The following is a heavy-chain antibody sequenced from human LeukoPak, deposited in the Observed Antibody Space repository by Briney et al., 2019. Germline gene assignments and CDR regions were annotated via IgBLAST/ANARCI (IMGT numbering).Heavy chain of an antibody. J-gene: IGHJ4*02. CDR3: TDLGNSGSVY. V-gene: IGHV3-48*01. D-gene: IGHD6-19*01. CDR1: GLTFTYYN. Sequence: GGSLRLSCAASGLTFTYYNMNWVRQAPGKGLEWVSYISSSSSTIYYADSVKGRFTISRDNAKNSLYLQMNSLRAEDTAVYYCTDLGNSGSVYWGRGTLVTVSS. CDR2: ISSSSSTI.